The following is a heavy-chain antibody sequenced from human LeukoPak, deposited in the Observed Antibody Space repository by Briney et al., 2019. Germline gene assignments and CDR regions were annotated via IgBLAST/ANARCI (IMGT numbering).Heavy chain of an antibody. J-gene: IGHJ4*02. CDR1: GGSISGRSYY. CDR3: ARPTGYSGYDFVY. D-gene: IGHD5-12*01. V-gene: IGHV4-39*07. Sequence: SETLSLTCTVSGGSISGRSYYWGWLRQPPGRGLEWIGSIYYSGSTYYNPPLKSRVTISVDTSKNQFSLKLSSVTAADTAVYYCARPTGYSGYDFVYWGQGTLVTVSS. CDR2: IYYSGST.